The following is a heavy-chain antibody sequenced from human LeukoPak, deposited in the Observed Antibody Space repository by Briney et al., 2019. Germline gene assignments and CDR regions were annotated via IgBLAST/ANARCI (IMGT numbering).Heavy chain of an antibody. V-gene: IGHV4-34*01. CDR3: ARGLGWKVDTMGLFFMDV. CDR2: INDGGDT. D-gene: IGHD5-18*01. Sequence: PSETLSLTCGVYGGSFSGYDWSWVRQPPGKGFEWIGEINDGGDTNYNPSLKSRVTMSVDTSKNHFSLEVRSMTAADTAVYYCARGLGWKVDTMGLFFMDVWGEGTTVTVSS. J-gene: IGHJ6*03. CDR1: GGSFSGYD.